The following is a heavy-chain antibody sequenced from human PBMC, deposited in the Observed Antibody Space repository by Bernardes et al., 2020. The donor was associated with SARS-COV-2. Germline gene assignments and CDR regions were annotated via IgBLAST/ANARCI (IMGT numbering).Heavy chain of an antibody. D-gene: IGHD4-17*01. Sequence: SETLSLTCTVSGVSMSIYYWSWIRQPPGKGLEWIGHIYNSGSGNYNPSLKSRATISVDTSKRQVSLNLISVTAADTAVYYCARVGGDHGEYLRADYWGQGTLVTVSS. V-gene: IGHV4-59*01. CDR3: ARVGGDHGEYLRADY. J-gene: IGHJ4*02. CDR2: IYNSGSG. CDR1: GVSMSIYY.